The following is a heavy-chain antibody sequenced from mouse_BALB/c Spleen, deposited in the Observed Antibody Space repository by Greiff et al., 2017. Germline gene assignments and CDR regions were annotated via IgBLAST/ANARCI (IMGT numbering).Heavy chain of an antibody. D-gene: IGHD4-1*02. J-gene: IGHJ3*01. CDR3: AREGRAQLGRFAY. CDR2: INPSSGYT. V-gene: IGHV1-4*01. Sequence: VQLQQSGAELVRPGASVKMSCKASGYTFTSYTMHWVKQRPGQGLEWIGSINPSSGYTNYNQKFKDKATLTEDKSSSTAYMQLSSLTSEDSAVYYCAREGRAQLGRFAYWGQGTLVTVSA. CDR1: GYTFTSYT.